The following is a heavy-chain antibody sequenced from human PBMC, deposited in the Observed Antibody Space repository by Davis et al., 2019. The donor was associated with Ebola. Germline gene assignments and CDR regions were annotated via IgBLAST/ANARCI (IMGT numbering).Heavy chain of an antibody. Sequence: GESLKISCATSGFTFSSYAMSWVRQAPGKGLEWVSAISGSGGSTYYADSVKGRFTISRDNSKNTLYLQMNSLRAEDTAVYYCAKDLTRLRLGELSFWGQGTLVTVSS. CDR2: ISGSGGST. D-gene: IGHD3-16*01. J-gene: IGHJ4*02. CDR1: GFTFSSYA. V-gene: IGHV3-23*01. CDR3: AKDLTRLRLGELSF.